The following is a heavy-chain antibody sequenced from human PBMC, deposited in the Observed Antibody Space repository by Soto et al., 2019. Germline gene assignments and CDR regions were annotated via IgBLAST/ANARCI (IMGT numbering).Heavy chain of an antibody. CDR2: INLDSGGT. CDR3: ATGPPYYGISGYVEF. V-gene: IGHV1-2*02. D-gene: IGHD3-22*01. Sequence: QVQLVQSGAEVKKTGASVKVSCEAPGHYFRGYYMSWVRQAPGHGLEWLGWINLDSGGTNYAQKFQRRVTMTRDTYITTGYMDLSGLTSDDTAVYYCATGPPYYGISGYVEFWGLGTLVTVSS. CDR1: GHYFRGYY. J-gene: IGHJ4*02.